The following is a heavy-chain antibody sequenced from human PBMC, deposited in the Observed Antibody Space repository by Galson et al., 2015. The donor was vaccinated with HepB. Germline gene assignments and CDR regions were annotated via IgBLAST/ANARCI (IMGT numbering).Heavy chain of an antibody. CDR1: GFTFSSSW. D-gene: IGHD3-3*01. J-gene: IGHJ5*02. CDR3: ARAPFWSAAGRFDP. V-gene: IGHV3-74*03. CDR2: INSDGSFT. Sequence: SLRLSCAASGFTFSSSWMYWVRQAPGKGLVWVSRINSDGSFTKYAESVKGRFTISRDNAKSTVYLQMNSLRAEDTALYYCARAPFWSAAGRFDPWGQGTLVTVSS.